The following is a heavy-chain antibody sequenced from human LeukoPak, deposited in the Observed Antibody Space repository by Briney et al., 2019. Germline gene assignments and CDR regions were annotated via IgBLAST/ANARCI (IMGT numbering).Heavy chain of an antibody. V-gene: IGHV3-53*01. CDR3: AREGYNRGDY. J-gene: IGHJ4*02. Sequence: GGSLRLSCSAPSFTVSANYLTGVRQAPGKGLEWTSVIYSGGTTFYADSVNGRFIISKDNAKNTLYLQMNYLRPEDTGVYYCAREGYNRGDYWGQGTLVAVSS. CDR2: IYSGGTT. CDR1: SFTVSANY. D-gene: IGHD5-24*01.